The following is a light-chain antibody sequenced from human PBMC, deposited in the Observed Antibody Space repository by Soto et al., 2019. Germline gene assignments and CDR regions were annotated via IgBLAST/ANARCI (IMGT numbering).Light chain of an antibody. CDR2: GAS. CDR3: QLYGTSPWT. Sequence: IVLLLFPGTLNLSPGESATISCRVSQTVTSSFLAWHQQEPGPAPRLLIYGASSRATGIPHRSSASAAGTGFTLIISSLEPDDFAVDYCQLYGTSPWTFCRGTNLDIK. J-gene: IGKJ1*01. V-gene: IGKV3-20*01. CDR1: QTVTSSF.